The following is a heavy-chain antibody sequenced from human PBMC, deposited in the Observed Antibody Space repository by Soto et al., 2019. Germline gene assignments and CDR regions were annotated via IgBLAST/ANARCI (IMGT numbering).Heavy chain of an antibody. Sequence: SETLSLTCAVSGGSISSSNWLSWVRQPPGKGLEWIGEIYHSGSTNYNPSLKSRVTISVDKSKNQFSLKLSSVTAADTAVYYCARDRAWGLTSRKRDSGFDPWGQGTLVTVSS. CDR1: GGSISSSNW. J-gene: IGHJ5*02. V-gene: IGHV4-4*02. CDR2: IYHSGST. D-gene: IGHD7-27*01. CDR3: ARDRAWGLTSRKRDSGFDP.